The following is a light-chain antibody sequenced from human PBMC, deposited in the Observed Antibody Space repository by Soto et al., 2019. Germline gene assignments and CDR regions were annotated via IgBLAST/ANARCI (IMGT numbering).Light chain of an antibody. CDR1: QSVSSNH. Sequence: EIVWTQSPRTLSLSPGERATLSCRASQSVSSNHLTWYQQKPGQAPRLLIYGESSRATGIPDRFSVSGAGTDFTLTISRLGHECFSVYYCHEYGSSPFTFGPGTRVDI. V-gene: IGKV3-20*01. J-gene: IGKJ3*01. CDR3: HEYGSSPFT. CDR2: GES.